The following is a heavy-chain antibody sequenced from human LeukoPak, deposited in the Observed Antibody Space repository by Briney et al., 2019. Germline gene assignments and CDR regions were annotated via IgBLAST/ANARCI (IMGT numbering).Heavy chain of an antibody. V-gene: IGHV1-2*02. D-gene: IGHD3-10*01. CDR3: AARKWFGELSADFDY. CDR2: INPNSGGT. Sequence: ASVKVSCKASGYTFTGYYMHWVRQAPGQGLEWMGWINPNSGGTNYAQKFQGRVTMTRDTSISTAYMELSRLRSDDTAVYYCAARKWFGELSADFDYWGQGTLVTVSS. J-gene: IGHJ4*02. CDR1: GYTFTGYY.